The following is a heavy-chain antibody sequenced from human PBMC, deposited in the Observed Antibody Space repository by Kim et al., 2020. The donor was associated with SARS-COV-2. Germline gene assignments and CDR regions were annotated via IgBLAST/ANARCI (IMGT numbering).Heavy chain of an antibody. CDR2: TYYSGST. V-gene: IGHV4-30-4*01. CDR3: ASRPLSMVRGAEGDY. D-gene: IGHD3-10*01. Sequence: SETLSLTCTVSGGSISSGDYYWSWIRQPPGKGLEWIGYTYYSGSTYYNPSLKSRVTISVDTSKNQFSLKLSSVTAADTAVYYCASRPLSMVRGAEGDYWGQGTLVTVSS. CDR1: GGSISSGDYY. J-gene: IGHJ4*02.